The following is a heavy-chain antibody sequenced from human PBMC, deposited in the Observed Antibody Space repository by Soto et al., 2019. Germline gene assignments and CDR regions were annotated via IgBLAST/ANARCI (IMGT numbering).Heavy chain of an antibody. CDR3: ERDHCGGDCYFDY. CDR2: IIPIIGTA. CDR1: GGTFSSYA. Sequence: QVQLVQSGAEVKKPGSSVKVSCKASGGTFSSYAISWVRQAPGQGLEWMGGIIPIIGTANYAQKLQGRVTITADESTSTAYMELSSIRSEDTAVDYCERDHCGGDCYFDYWGQGTMVTVSS. V-gene: IGHV1-69*01. J-gene: IGHJ4*02. D-gene: IGHD2-21*02.